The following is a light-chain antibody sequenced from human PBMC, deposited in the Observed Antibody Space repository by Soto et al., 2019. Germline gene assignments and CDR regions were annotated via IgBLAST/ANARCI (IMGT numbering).Light chain of an antibody. CDR1: SSDVGGYNV. J-gene: IGLJ2*01. V-gene: IGLV2-11*01. CDR3: CSYAGSYTFVV. CDR2: DVS. Sequence: QSALTQPRSVSGSPGQSVTISCTGTSSDVGGYNVVSWYQQHPGKAPKLMISDVSKRPSGVPDRFSGSKSGNTASLTISGLQAEDEADYYCCSYAGSYTFVVFGGGTKLTVL.